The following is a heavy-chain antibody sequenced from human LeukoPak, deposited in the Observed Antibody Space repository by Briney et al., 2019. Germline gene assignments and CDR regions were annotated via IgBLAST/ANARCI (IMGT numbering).Heavy chain of an antibody. CDR3: ATSPTTYYYGSGPRGYFDY. J-gene: IGHJ4*02. D-gene: IGHD3-10*01. V-gene: IGHV5-51*01. CDR2: IYPGDSDT. Sequence: KGLEWMGIIYPGDSDTRYSPSFQGQVTISADKSISTAYLQWSSLKASDTAMYYCATSPTTYYYGSGPRGYFDYWGQGTLVTVSS.